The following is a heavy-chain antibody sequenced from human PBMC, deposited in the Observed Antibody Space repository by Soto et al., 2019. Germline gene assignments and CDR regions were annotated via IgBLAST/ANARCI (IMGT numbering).Heavy chain of an antibody. CDR3: ARDRGYCSGGSCYSSDY. J-gene: IGHJ4*02. V-gene: IGHV1-18*01. CDR1: GYTFTSYG. Sequence: ASVKVSCKASGYTFTSYGISWVRQAPGQGLEWMGWISAYNGNTNYAQKLQGRVTMTTDTSTSTAYMELRSLRSDDTAVYYCARDRGYCSGGSCYSSDYWGQGTLVTVSS. CDR2: ISAYNGNT. D-gene: IGHD2-15*01.